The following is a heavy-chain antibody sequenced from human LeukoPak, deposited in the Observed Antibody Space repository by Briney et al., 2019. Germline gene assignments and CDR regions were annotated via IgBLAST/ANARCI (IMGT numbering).Heavy chain of an antibody. D-gene: IGHD3-22*01. CDR2: ISPGDSNT. V-gene: IGHV5-51*01. J-gene: IGHJ4*02. CDR3: ARPHYYDSSGPFDY. CDR1: GYSFTSYW. Sequence: GESLKISCKGSGYSFTSYWIGWVRQMPGKDLEWLGIISPGDSNTRYSPSFQGQVTISADKSISTAYLQWSSLKASDTAMYYCARPHYYDSSGPFDYWGQGTLATVSS.